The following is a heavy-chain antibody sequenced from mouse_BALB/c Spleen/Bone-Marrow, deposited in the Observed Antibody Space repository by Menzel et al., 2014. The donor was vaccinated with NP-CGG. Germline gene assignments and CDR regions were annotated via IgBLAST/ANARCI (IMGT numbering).Heavy chain of an antibody. CDR3: ARIYYYGRDY. Sequence: QVQLQQSGAELAKPGASVKMSCKASGYTFTNYWMHWVKQRPGQGLEWIGYINPSTGYTEYNQKFKDKATLTADKCSSTAYMQLSSLTSEDSAVYYCARIYYYGRDYWGQGTTLTVSS. V-gene: IGHV1-7*01. J-gene: IGHJ2*01. CDR2: INPSTGYT. CDR1: GYTFTNYW. D-gene: IGHD1-1*01.